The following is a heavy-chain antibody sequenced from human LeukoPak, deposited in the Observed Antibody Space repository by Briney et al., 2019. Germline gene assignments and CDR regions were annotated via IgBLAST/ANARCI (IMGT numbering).Heavy chain of an antibody. J-gene: IGHJ4*02. V-gene: IGHV5-51*01. D-gene: IGHD6-6*01. CDR1: GYSFTSYW. CDR3: ATTSRHFDH. CDR2: IWPGDSET. Sequence: GESLKISCKGSGYSFTSYWIGWVRQMPGKGLEWMGVIWPGDSETRYSPSFQGQVTISADTSISTAYLQWNSLKASDTAMYYCATTSRHFDHWGQGTLVTVSS.